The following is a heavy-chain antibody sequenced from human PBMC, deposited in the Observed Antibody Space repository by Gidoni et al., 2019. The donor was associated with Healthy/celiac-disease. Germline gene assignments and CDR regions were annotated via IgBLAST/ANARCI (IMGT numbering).Heavy chain of an antibody. CDR1: GGSSSSSSYY. CDR2: IYYSGST. Sequence: QLQLQESGPGLVKPSATLSLTCTVSGGSSSSSSYYLGWIRQPPGKGLEWIWSIYYSGSTYYNPSLKIRVTISVDTSKNQFSLKLSSLTAADTAVYYCARHTLRDGDNLPDYWGQGTLVTVSS. V-gene: IGHV4-39*01. CDR3: ARHTLRDGDNLPDY. J-gene: IGHJ4*02.